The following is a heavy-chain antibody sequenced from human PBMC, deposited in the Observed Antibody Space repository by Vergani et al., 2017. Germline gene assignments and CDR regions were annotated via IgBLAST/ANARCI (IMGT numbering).Heavy chain of an antibody. D-gene: IGHD3-16*01. Sequence: VQLVESGGGVVQRGGSLRLSCATSGFTLSNYDMQWSRQGPGKGVEFEAFIQFDGSNQYYADAVKGRFTLSRDFSKNTLYLQMNSLRTDDTVTYYCAKHFRGWGIDYWGQGTQVIVSS. V-gene: IGHV3-30*02. J-gene: IGHJ4*02. CDR2: IQFDGSNQ. CDR1: GFTLSNYD. CDR3: AKHFRGWGIDY.